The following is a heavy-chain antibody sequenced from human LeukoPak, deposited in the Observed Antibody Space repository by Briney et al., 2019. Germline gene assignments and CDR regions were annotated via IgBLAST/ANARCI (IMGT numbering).Heavy chain of an antibody. CDR2: ISGSGGST. J-gene: IGHJ5*02. V-gene: IGHV3-23*01. D-gene: IGHD2-15*01. CDR1: GFTFSSYA. CDR3: AKGRHCSGGSCYHRLNWFDP. Sequence: GRSLRLSCAASGFTFSSYAMHWVRQAPGKGLEWVSAISGSGGSTYYADSVKGRFTISRDNSKNTLYLQMNSLRAEDTAVYYCAKGRHCSGGSCYHRLNWFDPWGQGTLVTVSS.